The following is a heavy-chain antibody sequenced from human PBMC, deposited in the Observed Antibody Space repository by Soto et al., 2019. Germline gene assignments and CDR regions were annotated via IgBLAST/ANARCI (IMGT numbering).Heavy chain of an antibody. Sequence: ASVKVSCKASGYTFTSYDINWVRQATGQGLEWMGWMNPNSGNTGYAQKFQGRVTMTRNTSISTAYMELSSLRSEDTAVYYCARRGRGGSSWYRGENWFDPWGQGTLVTVS. CDR3: ARRGRGGSSWYRGENWFDP. D-gene: IGHD6-13*01. V-gene: IGHV1-8*01. CDR1: GYTFTSYD. CDR2: MNPNSGNT. J-gene: IGHJ5*02.